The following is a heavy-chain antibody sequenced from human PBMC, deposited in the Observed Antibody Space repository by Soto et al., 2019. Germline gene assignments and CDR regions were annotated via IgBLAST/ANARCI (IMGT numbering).Heavy chain of an antibody. CDR1: GFTFRNYW. V-gene: IGHV3-74*02. D-gene: IGHD2-15*01. CDR2: INSDGSVS. Sequence: EVQLLESGGGLVQPGGSLRLSCAASGFTFRNYWMYWVRQAPGQGLEWVSRINSDGSVSSYADSVKGRLTISRDNVKNTLYLLMDSLRVEDTAVYYCARGDCVGGSCYSLAGSFYYYMDAWGKGTTVTVFS. CDR3: ARGDCVGGSCYSLAGSFYYYMDA. J-gene: IGHJ6*03.